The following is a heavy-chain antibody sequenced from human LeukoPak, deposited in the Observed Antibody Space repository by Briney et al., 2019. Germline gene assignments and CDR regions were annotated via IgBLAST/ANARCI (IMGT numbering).Heavy chain of an antibody. D-gene: IGHD6-13*01. CDR1: GGTFSSYA. CDR3: ATSNYVAAALGYFDY. J-gene: IGHJ4*02. V-gene: IGHV1-69*13. Sequence: SVKVSCKASGGTFSSYAISWVRQAPGQGLEWMGGIIPIFGTANYAQKFQGRVTITADESTSTAYMELRSLRSDDTAVYYCATSNYVAAALGYFDYWGQGTLVTVSS. CDR2: IIPIFGTA.